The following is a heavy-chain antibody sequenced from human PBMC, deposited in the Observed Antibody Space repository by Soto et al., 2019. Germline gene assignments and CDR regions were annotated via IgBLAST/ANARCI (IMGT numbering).Heavy chain of an antibody. J-gene: IGHJ6*02. CDR3: AREGRGAEHPHHGMDV. V-gene: IGHV5-51*01. CDR2: IHPGDSDT. CDR1: GYSFTSYW. Sequence: GESLKISCKGSGYSFTSYWIGWVRQMPGKGLEWMGIIHPGDSDTRYSPSFQGQVTISADKSISTAYLQWSSLKASDTAMYYCAREGRGAEHPHHGMDVWGQGTTVTVSS. D-gene: IGHD1-26*01.